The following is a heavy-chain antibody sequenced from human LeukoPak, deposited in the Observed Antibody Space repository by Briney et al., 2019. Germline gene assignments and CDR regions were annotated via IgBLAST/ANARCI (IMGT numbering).Heavy chain of an antibody. CDR2: IVVGSANT. CDR1: GFTFTSSA. D-gene: IGHD2-21*02. Sequence: ASVKVSCKASGFTFTSSAMQWVRQARGQRLEWIGWIVVGSANTNFAQNFQEGVTITRDMSTGTVYMELSSLRSEDTAVYYCAAGDLTRGYWGQGTLVTVSS. J-gene: IGHJ4*02. V-gene: IGHV1-58*02. CDR3: AAGDLTRGY.